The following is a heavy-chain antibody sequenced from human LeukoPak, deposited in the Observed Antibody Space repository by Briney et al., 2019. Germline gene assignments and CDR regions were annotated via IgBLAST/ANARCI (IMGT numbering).Heavy chain of an antibody. J-gene: IGHJ6*02. Sequence: PSETLSLTCTVSGGSISSYYWSWIRQPPGKGLEWIGYIYYSGSTNYNPSLKSRVTISVDTSKNQFSLKLSSVTAADTAVYYCASSVTPYYYGMDVWGQGTTVIVSS. CDR2: IYYSGST. CDR3: ASSVTPYYYGMDV. CDR1: GGSISSYY. D-gene: IGHD3-16*02. V-gene: IGHV4-59*01.